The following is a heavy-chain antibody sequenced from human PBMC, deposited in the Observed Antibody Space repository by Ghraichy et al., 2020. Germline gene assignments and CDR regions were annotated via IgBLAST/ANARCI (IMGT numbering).Heavy chain of an antibody. Sequence: TLSLTCAVYGGSFSGYYWSWIRQPPGKGLEWIGEINHSGSTNYNPSLKSRVTISVDTSKNQFSLKLSSVTAADTAVYYCARVDTAMGFDYWGQGTLVTVSS. CDR1: GGSFSGYY. J-gene: IGHJ4*02. CDR3: ARVDTAMGFDY. CDR2: INHSGST. V-gene: IGHV4-34*01. D-gene: IGHD5-18*01.